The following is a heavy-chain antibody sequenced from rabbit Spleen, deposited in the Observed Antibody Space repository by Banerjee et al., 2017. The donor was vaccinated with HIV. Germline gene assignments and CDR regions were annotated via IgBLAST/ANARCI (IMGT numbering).Heavy chain of an antibody. V-gene: IGHV1S40*01. CDR2: IDAGSSGDT. Sequence: QSLEESGGDLVKPGASLTLTCTASGFSFSSRYYMNWVRQAPGKGLEWIACIDAGSSGDTYYASWAKGRFTISKTSSTTVTLQMTSLTAADTATYFCAREGFWGPGTLVTVS. J-gene: IGHJ6*01. CDR1: GFSFSSRYY. CDR3: AREGF.